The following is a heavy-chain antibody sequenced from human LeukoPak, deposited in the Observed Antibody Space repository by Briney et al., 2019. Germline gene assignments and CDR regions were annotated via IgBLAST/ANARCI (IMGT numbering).Heavy chain of an antibody. Sequence: GGSLRLSCAASGFTFSSYPMSWVRQAPGKGLEWVSAISGSGGSTYYADSVKGRFTISRDNSKNTLYLQMNGLRAEDTAVYYCAKAELGYYYGSGSSYFDYWGQGTLVTVSS. J-gene: IGHJ4*02. D-gene: IGHD3-10*01. CDR1: GFTFSSYP. CDR3: AKAELGYYYGSGSSYFDY. V-gene: IGHV3-23*01. CDR2: ISGSGGST.